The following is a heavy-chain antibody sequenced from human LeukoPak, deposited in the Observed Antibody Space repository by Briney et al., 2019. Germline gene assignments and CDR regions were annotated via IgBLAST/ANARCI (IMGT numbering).Heavy chain of an antibody. CDR1: GGSISSGGYY. Sequence: SETLSLTCTVSGGSISSGGYYWSWIRQHPGKGLEWIGYIYYSGSTYYNPSLKSRVTISVDTSKNLFSLKLSSVTAADTAVYYCARGRGYYDPFDPWGQGTLVTVSS. CDR3: ARGRGYYDPFDP. CDR2: IYYSGST. D-gene: IGHD3-22*01. V-gene: IGHV4-31*03. J-gene: IGHJ5*02.